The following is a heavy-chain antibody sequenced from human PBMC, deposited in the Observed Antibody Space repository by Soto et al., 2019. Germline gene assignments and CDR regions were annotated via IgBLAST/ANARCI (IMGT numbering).Heavy chain of an antibody. Sequence: SVKVSCKASGGTFSSYAISWVRQAPGQGLEWMGGIIPIFGTANYAQKFQGRVTITADESTSTAYMELSSLRSEDTAVYYCARAVQWLSNPPYFDYWGQGTLVTVSS. CDR3: ARAVQWLSNPPYFDY. CDR1: GGTFSSYA. CDR2: IIPIFGTA. J-gene: IGHJ4*02. D-gene: IGHD6-19*01. V-gene: IGHV1-69*13.